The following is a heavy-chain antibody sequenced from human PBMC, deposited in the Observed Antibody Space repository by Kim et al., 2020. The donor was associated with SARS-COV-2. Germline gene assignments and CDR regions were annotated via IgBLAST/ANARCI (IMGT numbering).Heavy chain of an antibody. V-gene: IGHV3-30*03. CDR1: GFTFSSYG. CDR3: ARDHRGSSWLDY. J-gene: IGHJ4*02. Sequence: GGSLRLSCAASGFTFSSYGMHWVRQAPGKGLEWVAVISYDGSNKYYADSVKGRFTISRDNSKNTLYLQMNSLRAEDTAVYYCARDHRGSSWLDYCGQGTLVTLSP. D-gene: IGHD6-13*01. CDR2: ISYDGSNK.